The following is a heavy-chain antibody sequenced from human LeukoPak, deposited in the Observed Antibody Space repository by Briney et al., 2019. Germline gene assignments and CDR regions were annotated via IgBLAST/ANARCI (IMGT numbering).Heavy chain of an antibody. J-gene: IGHJ2*01. Sequence: SQTLSLTCTLSGGSISSGDYYWSWIRHPPGKGLEWIGHIYYSESTYYNPSLKSRVTISVDTSKNQFSLKLSSVTAADTAVYYCARDPYCSGGSCYWRAYWYFDHWGRGTLVTVSS. CDR2: IYYSEST. CDR1: GGSISSGDYY. CDR3: ARDPYCSGGSCYWRAYWYFDH. D-gene: IGHD2-15*01. V-gene: IGHV4-30-4*01.